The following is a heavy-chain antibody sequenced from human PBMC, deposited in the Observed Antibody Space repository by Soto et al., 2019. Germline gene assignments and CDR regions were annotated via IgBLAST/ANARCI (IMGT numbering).Heavy chain of an antibody. CDR2: IYYSGST. J-gene: IGHJ4*02. CDR3: ARQKAPSYYDSLRVDY. CDR1: GGSISSSSYY. D-gene: IGHD3-22*01. Sequence: SETLSLTCTVSGGSISSSSYYWGWIRQPPGKGLEWIGSIYYSGSTYYNPSLKSRVTISVDTSKNQFSLKLSSVTAADTAVYYCARQKAPSYYDSLRVDYWGQGTLVTVSS. V-gene: IGHV4-39*01.